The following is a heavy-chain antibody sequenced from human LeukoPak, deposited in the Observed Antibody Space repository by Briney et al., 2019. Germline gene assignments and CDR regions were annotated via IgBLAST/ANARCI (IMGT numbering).Heavy chain of an antibody. J-gene: IGHJ3*02. D-gene: IGHD3/OR15-3a*01. CDR2: ITWNSGSV. CDR1: GFTFHDYA. CDR3: AKGLGVASLIVDALDM. V-gene: IGHV3-9*03. Sequence: GGSLRLSCAASGFTFHDYAMHWVRQFPGKGLEWVSGITWNSGSVLYADSVRGRFTISRDNAKNSLYLQMNSLGPEDMAFYYCAKGLGVASLIVDALDMWGQGTMVTV.